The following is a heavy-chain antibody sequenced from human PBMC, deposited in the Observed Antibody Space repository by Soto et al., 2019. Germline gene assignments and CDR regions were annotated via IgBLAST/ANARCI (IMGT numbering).Heavy chain of an antibody. CDR1: GDSFTSYT. D-gene: IGHD6-19*01. CDR3: ATTYNRGWPLGFLDH. CDR2: ISISTGRT. J-gene: IGHJ4*02. V-gene: IGHV1-18*04. Sequence: QVQLVQSGTEVKKPGASVRVACKTSGDSFTSYTITWVRQAPGQGLEWMGWISISTGRTNYAHRLQGRVTMTADSSTTTAYVELKSLRSDDAAVYFCATTYNRGWPLGFLDHWGQGTLVTVSS.